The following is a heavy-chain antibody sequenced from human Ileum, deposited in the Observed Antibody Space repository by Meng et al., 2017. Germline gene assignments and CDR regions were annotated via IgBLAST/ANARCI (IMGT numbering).Heavy chain of an antibody. D-gene: IGHD3-10*01. J-gene: IGHJ3*02. Sequence: EAQRVAFGGGLVRPGGSLRHSCVASGFPFGPVWMHWVRQAPGKGLEWVAHIKGDGKTTTYADSVKGRFAISRDNAKNTLYLQMNSLRAEDTAMYYCVRDRGNPDSFDIWGQGTVVTVSS. CDR1: GFPFGPVW. CDR2: IKGDGKTT. CDR3: VRDRGNPDSFDI. V-gene: IGHV3-74*01.